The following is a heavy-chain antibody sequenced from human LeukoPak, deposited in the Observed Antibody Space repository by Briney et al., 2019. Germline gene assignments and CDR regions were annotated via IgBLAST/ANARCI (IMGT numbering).Heavy chain of an antibody. CDR1: GGPISVDY. Sequence: PSETLSLTCIVSGGPISVDYWNWIRQAPGKGLEWIGYIYYTGRTKHNPSLASRLTISLDTSKGQFSLRLTSVTAADTAVYYCAKKTIHGDSVLWGQGSLVTVPS. CDR2: IYYTGRT. CDR3: AKKTIHGDSVL. V-gene: IGHV4-59*01. J-gene: IGHJ4*02. D-gene: IGHD2-21*02.